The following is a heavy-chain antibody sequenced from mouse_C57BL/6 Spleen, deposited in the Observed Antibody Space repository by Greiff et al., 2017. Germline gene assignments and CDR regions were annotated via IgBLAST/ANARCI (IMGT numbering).Heavy chain of an antibody. Sequence: VQLQQPGAELVKPGASVKLSCKASGYTFTSYWMHWVKQRPGRGLGWIGRIDPNSGGTKYNEKFKSKATLTVDKPSSTAYMQLSSLTSEDSAVYYCARWDYGSSYAWFAYWGQGTLVTVSA. D-gene: IGHD1-1*01. J-gene: IGHJ3*01. CDR2: IDPNSGGT. V-gene: IGHV1-72*01. CDR3: ARWDYGSSYAWFAY. CDR1: GYTFTSYW.